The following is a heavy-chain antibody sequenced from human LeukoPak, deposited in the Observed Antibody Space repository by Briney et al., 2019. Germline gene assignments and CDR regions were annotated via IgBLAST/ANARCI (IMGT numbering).Heavy chain of an antibody. Sequence: PGGSLRLSCAASGFTFSSYAMHWVRQAPGKGLEWVAVISYDGSNKYYADSVKGRFTISRDNSKNTLYLQMNSLRAEDTAVYYCAKEDYGPRHDLMAFDIWGQGTMVTVSS. CDR1: GFTFSSYA. CDR2: ISYDGSNK. J-gene: IGHJ3*02. CDR3: AKEDYGPRHDLMAFDI. D-gene: IGHD3-16*01. V-gene: IGHV3-30-3*02.